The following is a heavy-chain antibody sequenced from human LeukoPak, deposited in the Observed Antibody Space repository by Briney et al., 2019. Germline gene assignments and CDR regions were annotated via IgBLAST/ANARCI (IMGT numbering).Heavy chain of an antibody. CDR2: IYYSGST. Sequence: PSETLSLTCTVSGGSISSYYWSWIRQPPGKGLEWIGYIYYSGSTNYNPSLKSRVTISVDTSKNQFSLKLSSVTAADTAVYYCARVSHCSSTSCYGDAFDIWGQGTMVTVSS. CDR3: ARVSHCSSTSCYGDAFDI. V-gene: IGHV4-59*01. CDR1: GGSISSYY. J-gene: IGHJ3*02. D-gene: IGHD2-2*01.